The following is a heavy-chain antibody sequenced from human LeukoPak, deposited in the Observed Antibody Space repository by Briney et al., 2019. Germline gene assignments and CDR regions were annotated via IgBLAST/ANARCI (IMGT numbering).Heavy chain of an antibody. J-gene: IGHJ4*02. V-gene: IGHV3-23*01. Sequence: GGPLRLSCAASAFTFSSYGMSWVRQAPGKGLEWVSDISGSGDSTNYTDSVKGRFTISRDNSKNTLYLQMNSLRAEDTVVDYCAKVLKAYYFGSGSYPFDHWGQGTLVTVSS. CDR2: ISGSGDST. CDR1: AFTFSSYG. CDR3: AKVLKAYYFGSGSYPFDH. D-gene: IGHD3-10*01.